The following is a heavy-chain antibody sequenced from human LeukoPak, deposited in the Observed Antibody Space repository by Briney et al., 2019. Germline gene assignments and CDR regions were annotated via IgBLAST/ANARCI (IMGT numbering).Heavy chain of an antibody. CDR3: ARDKGEQWLVSRGVGYFDF. CDR1: GFTFSSYG. D-gene: IGHD6-19*01. V-gene: IGHV3-30*19. J-gene: IGHJ4*02. CDR2: ISYDGSNK. Sequence: GRSLRLSCAASGFTFSSYGIHWVRQAPGKGLEWVAVISYDGSNKNYADSVKGRFTISRDNSKNTLYLQMNSLRAEDTAVYYCARDKGEQWLVSRGVGYFDFWGQGTLVTVSS.